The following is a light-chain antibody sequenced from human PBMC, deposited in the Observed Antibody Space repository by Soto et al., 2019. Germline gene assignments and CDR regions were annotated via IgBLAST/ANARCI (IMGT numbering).Light chain of an antibody. Sequence: QSALTQPASVSGSPGQSITISCTGTSSDVGSYNLVSWYQQHPGKAPKLMIYAGTKRPSGVSNRFSGSKSGNTASLTISGLQAEDEADDYCCSYAGSSTVVFGGGTKLTVL. V-gene: IGLV2-23*01. CDR1: SSDVGSYNL. CDR3: CSYAGSSTVV. J-gene: IGLJ2*01. CDR2: AGT.